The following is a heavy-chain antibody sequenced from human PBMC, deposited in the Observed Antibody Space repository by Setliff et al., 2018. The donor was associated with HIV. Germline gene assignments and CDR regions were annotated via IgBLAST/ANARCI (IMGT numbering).Heavy chain of an antibody. CDR3: AKPLTQWGVSPYHYAVDV. Sequence: PGGSLRLSCAASGFTFSSYGMHWVRQAPGKGLEWVSAISGSGGSTYYADSVKGRFTISRDNSKNTLYLQMNSLRAEDTAVYYCAKPLTQWGVSPYHYAVDVWGQGTTVTVSS. CDR1: GFTFSSYG. J-gene: IGHJ6*02. CDR2: ISGSGGST. V-gene: IGHV3-23*01. D-gene: IGHD1-26*01.